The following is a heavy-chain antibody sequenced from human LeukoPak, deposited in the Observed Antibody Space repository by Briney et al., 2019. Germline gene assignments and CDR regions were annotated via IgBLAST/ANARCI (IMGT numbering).Heavy chain of an antibody. V-gene: IGHV3-21*01. CDR3: AGVRAGANRAFDV. J-gene: IGHJ3*01. Sequence: PGGSLRLSCAASGFIFSNYDMNWVRQAPGKGLEWVSSISSSSIYVYYADSVRGRFTISRDNAKNSLYLQMNSLRADDTAVYYCAGVRAGANRAFDVWGQGTVVAVSS. CDR2: ISSSSIYV. CDR1: GFIFSNYD. D-gene: IGHD4/OR15-4a*01.